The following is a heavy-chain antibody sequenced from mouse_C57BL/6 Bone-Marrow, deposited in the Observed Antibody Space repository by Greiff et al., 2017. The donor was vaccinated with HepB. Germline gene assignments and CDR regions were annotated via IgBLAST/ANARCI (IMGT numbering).Heavy chain of an antibody. CDR3: TTWLRLYAMDY. D-gene: IGHD2-2*01. CDR2: IDPENGDT. CDR1: GFNIKDDY. Sequence: VQLKESGAELVRPGASVKLSCTASGFNIKDDYMHWVKQRPEQGLEWIGWIDPENGDTEYASKFQGKATITADTSSNTAYLQLSSLTSEDTAVYYCTTWLRLYAMDYWGQGTSVTVSS. V-gene: IGHV14-4*01. J-gene: IGHJ4*01.